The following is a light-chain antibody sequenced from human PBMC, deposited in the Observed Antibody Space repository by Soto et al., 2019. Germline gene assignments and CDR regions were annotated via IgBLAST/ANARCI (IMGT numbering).Light chain of an antibody. J-gene: IGLJ1*01. V-gene: IGLV1-40*01. CDR3: QSYDSSLSGSYV. CDR2: GNS. Sequence: QSVVTQPPSVSGAPGQRVTISCTGSSSNIGAGYDVHWYQQLPGTAPKLLIYGNSNRPSGVPDRFSGSKSGTSAFLAITGLQAEDEADYYCQSYDSSLSGSYVFGTGTKLTVL. CDR1: SSNIGAGYD.